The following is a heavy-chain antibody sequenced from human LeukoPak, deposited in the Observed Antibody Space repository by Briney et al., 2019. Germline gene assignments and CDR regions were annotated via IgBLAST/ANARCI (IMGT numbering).Heavy chain of an antibody. CDR3: AGYPPYYYGSGSYDYWYFDL. CDR2: IYYSGST. J-gene: IGHJ2*01. Sequence: NPSETLSLTCAVYGGSFSGYYWSWIRQPPGKGLEWVGYIYYSGSTNYNPSFKSRVTISVDTSKNQFSLKVSSVTAADTAVYYCAGYPPYYYGSGSYDYWYFDLWGRGTLVTVSS. V-gene: IGHV4-59*01. D-gene: IGHD3-10*01. CDR1: GGSFSGYY.